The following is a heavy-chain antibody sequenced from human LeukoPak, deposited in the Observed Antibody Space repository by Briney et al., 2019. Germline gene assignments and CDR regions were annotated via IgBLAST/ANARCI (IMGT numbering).Heavy chain of an antibody. Sequence: GGSLRLSCAASGFIFSSYWMSWVRQAPGKGLEWVSAISGSGGSTYYADSVKGRFTISRDNSKNTLYLQMNSLRAEDTAVYYCARVSRDMTRPFDYWGQGTLVTVSS. J-gene: IGHJ4*02. V-gene: IGHV3-23*01. CDR3: ARVSRDMTRPFDY. D-gene: IGHD6-6*01. CDR2: ISGSGGST. CDR1: GFIFSSYW.